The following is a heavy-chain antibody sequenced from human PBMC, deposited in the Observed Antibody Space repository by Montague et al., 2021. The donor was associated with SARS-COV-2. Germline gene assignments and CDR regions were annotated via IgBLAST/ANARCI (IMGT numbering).Heavy chain of an antibody. D-gene: IGHD1-26*01. CDR3: ARDSRIVGATGGMDA. CDR1: GFTFSSYW. CDR2: IKPDGGEK. Sequence: RLSCSASGFTFSSYWMSWVRQTPGKGLEWVANIKPDGGEKHYVDSVKGRFTISRDNAKNSLNLQMDSLRAEDTALYYCARDSRIVGATGGMDAWGQGTTVIVSS. V-gene: IGHV3-7*03. J-gene: IGHJ6*02.